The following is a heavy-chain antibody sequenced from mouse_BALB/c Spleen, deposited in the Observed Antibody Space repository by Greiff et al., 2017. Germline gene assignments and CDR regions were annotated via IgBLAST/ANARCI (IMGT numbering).Heavy chain of an antibody. J-gene: IGHJ2*01. V-gene: IGHV5-6*02. CDR2: ISSGGSYT. CDR1: GFTFSSYG. CDR3: ARRDCSFDY. Sequence: EVKLVESGGDLVKPGGSLKLSCAASGFTFSSYGMSWVRQTPDKRLEWVATISSGGSYTYYPDSVKGRFTISRDNAKNTLYLQMRSLKSEDTAMYYCARRDCSFDYGGQGTTLTVSS.